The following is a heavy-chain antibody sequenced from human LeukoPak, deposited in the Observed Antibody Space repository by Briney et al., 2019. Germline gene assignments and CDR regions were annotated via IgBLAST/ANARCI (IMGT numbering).Heavy chain of an antibody. CDR3: ARGDDILTLWDY. D-gene: IGHD3-9*01. Sequence: SGTLSLTCTVSGGSISSYYWSWIRQTPGKGLEWIGYIYYSGSTNYNPSLKSRVTISVDTSKNQFSLKLSSVTAADTAVYYCARGDDILTLWDYWGQGTLVTVSS. V-gene: IGHV4-59*01. CDR2: IYYSGST. CDR1: GGSISSYY. J-gene: IGHJ4*02.